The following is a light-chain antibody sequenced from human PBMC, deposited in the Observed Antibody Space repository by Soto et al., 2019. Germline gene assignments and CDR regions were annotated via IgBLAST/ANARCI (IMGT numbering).Light chain of an antibody. CDR2: GAS. Sequence: EVVMTQSPATLSVSPGERATLSCRASQSVSSNLAWYQQKPGQAPRILIYGASTRATGIPARFSGSGSETEFTLTISSLQSEDFAVYYCQQYNNWPWALTFGGGTKVESK. V-gene: IGKV3-15*01. CDR3: QQYNNWPWALT. J-gene: IGKJ4*01. CDR1: QSVSSN.